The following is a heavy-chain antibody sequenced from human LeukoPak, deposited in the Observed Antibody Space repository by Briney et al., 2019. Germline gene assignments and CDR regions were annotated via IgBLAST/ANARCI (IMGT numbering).Heavy chain of an antibody. V-gene: IGHV4-38-2*02. D-gene: IGHD3-22*01. CDR2: IYYSGST. Sequence: SETLSLACTVSGYSISSGYYWGWIRQPPGKGLEWIGSIYYSGSTYYNPSLKSRVTISVDTSKNQFSLKLSSVTAADTAVYYCARVPFSDSSGYYYNLGAFDIWGQGTMVTVSS. J-gene: IGHJ3*02. CDR1: GYSISSGYY. CDR3: ARVPFSDSSGYYYNLGAFDI.